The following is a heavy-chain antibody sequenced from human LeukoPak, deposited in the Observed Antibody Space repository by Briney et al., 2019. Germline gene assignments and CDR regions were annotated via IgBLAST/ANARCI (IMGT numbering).Heavy chain of an antibody. CDR2: ISSSSSTI. Sequence: GGSLRLSCAASGFTFSSYSMNWVRQAPGKGLEWVSYISSSSSTIYYADSVKGRFTISRDNAKNSLYLQMNSLRAEDTAVYYCARVSGPATIYSGLELLDYWGQGTLVTVSS. J-gene: IGHJ4*02. CDR3: ARVSGPATIYSGLELLDY. D-gene: IGHD1-7*01. CDR1: GFTFSSYS. V-gene: IGHV3-48*01.